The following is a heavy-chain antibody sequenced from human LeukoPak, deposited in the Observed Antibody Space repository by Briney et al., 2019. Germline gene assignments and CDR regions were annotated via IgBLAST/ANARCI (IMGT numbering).Heavy chain of an antibody. D-gene: IGHD3-22*01. CDR3: AKNYYDSSAYYSDY. CDR2: IHHSGST. J-gene: IGHJ4*02. V-gene: IGHV4-39*01. Sequence: SETLSLTCTVSGGSISSSSYYWGWIRQPPGKGLEWIGKIHHSGSTYYNPSLKSRVTMSVDTSKNQFSLKLSSVTAADTAVYYCAKNYYDSSAYYSDYWGQGTLVTVSS. CDR1: GGSISSSSYY.